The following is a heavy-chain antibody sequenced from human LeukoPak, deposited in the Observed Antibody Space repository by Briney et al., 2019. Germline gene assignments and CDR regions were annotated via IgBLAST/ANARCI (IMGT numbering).Heavy chain of an antibody. CDR1: GFTFSNYW. J-gene: IGHJ4*02. D-gene: IGHD4-17*01. CDR3: ARDQVGDYSAYYFDY. Sequence: GGSLRLSCAASGFTFSNYWMSWVRQAPGKGLEWVANINQDGSEKYYVDSVKGRFTISRDNAKNSLYLQMNSLRAEDTAVYYCARDQVGDYSAYYFDYWGQGTLVTVSS. V-gene: IGHV3-7*01. CDR2: INQDGSEK.